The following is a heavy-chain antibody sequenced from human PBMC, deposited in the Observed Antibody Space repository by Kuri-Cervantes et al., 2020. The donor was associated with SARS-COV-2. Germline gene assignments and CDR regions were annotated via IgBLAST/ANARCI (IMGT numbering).Heavy chain of an antibody. D-gene: IGHD3-9*01. CDR1: GYTLTELS. J-gene: IGHJ4*02. V-gene: IGHV1-24*01. CDR3: ARVAGGRVYNIFSGPEAFEY. CDR2: FDPEDGET. Sequence: ASVKVPCKVSGYTLTELSMHWVRQAPGKGLEWMGGFDPEDGETIYAQKFQGRVTVTTDTSTCTAYTELRSLRSDDAAVYFCARVAGGRVYNIFSGPEAFEYWGQGTLVTVSS.